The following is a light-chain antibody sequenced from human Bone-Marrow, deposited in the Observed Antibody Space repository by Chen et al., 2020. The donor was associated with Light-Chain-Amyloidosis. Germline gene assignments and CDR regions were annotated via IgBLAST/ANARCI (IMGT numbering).Light chain of an antibody. V-gene: IGLV1-40*01. J-gene: IGLJ2*01. Sequence: QSVLTQPPSVSGAPGQRVTIPCTGSSSNIGAGYDVHWYQQPPGTAPKLLVYGNSNRRSGVPDRFSGSKSGTSASLAITGLQAEDEADYYCQSYDSSLSGWRVFGGGTKLTVL. CDR3: QSYDSSLSGWRV. CDR2: GNS. CDR1: SSNIGAGYD.